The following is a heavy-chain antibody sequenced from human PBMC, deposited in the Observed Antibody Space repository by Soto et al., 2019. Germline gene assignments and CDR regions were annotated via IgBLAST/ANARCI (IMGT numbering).Heavy chain of an antibody. V-gene: IGHV3-23*01. CDR1: GFTFSSYA. Sequence: GGSLRLSCAASGFTFSSYAMSWVRQAPGKGLEWVSAISGSGGSTYYADSVKGRFTISRDNSKNTLYLQMNSLRAEDTAVYYCAKGPNLEGSYYYGSGSYYNRARLEYFQHWGQGTLVTVSS. J-gene: IGHJ1*01. CDR3: AKGPNLEGSYYYGSGSYYNRARLEYFQH. D-gene: IGHD3-10*01. CDR2: ISGSGGST.